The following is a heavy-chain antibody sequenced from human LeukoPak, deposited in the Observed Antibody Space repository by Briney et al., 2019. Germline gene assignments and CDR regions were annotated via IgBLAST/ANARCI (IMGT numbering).Heavy chain of an antibody. CDR2: ISGSGGTT. D-gene: IGHD3-10*01. Sequence: GGSLRLSCAASGFTFSSYAMSWVRQAPGKGLEWVSAISGSGGTTYYPDSVRGRLTISRENSKNTLYLQMNSLRAEDTAVYYCAKAPHYYGSGSYPPNDYWGQGTLVTVSS. V-gene: IGHV3-23*01. CDR3: AKAPHYYGSGSYPPNDY. CDR1: GFTFSSYA. J-gene: IGHJ4*02.